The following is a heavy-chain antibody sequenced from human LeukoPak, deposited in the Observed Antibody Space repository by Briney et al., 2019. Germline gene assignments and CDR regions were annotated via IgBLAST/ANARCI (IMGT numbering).Heavy chain of an antibody. D-gene: IGHD4-23*01. CDR2: VYYSGSA. V-gene: IGHV4-59*01. CDR1: GDSISTYQ. Sequence: PSETLSLTCTVSGDSISTYQWSWIRQPPGKELEWIGNVYYSGSANYNPSLKSRVIISVDTSKNQFSLKLSPAIAADTAVYYCARVGVDYSGNIIKYFYDYWGPGTLVTVSS. CDR3: ARVGVDYSGNIIKYFYDY. J-gene: IGHJ4*02.